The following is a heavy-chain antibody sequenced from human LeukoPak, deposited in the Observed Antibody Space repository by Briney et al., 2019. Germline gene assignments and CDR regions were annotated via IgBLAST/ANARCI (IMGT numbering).Heavy chain of an antibody. CDR1: GFTFSSYA. J-gene: IGHJ4*02. D-gene: IGHD2-2*01. V-gene: IGHV3-30-3*02. CDR2: TSYDGSNK. Sequence: GRSLRLSCAASGFTFSSYAMHWVRQAPGKGLEWVAVTSYDGSNKYYADSVKGRFTISRDNSKNTLYLQMNSLRAEDTAVYYCAKTPLGYCSSTSCYGRGFDYWGQGTLVTVSS. CDR3: AKTPLGYCSSTSCYGRGFDY.